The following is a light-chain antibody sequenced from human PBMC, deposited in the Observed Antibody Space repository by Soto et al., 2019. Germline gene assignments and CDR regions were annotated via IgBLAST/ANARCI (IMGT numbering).Light chain of an antibody. CDR2: GAS. CDR3: QQYYDLPTIT. V-gene: IGKV3-15*01. Sequence: EIVMTQSPATLSVPPGDRATLSCRASGSVRRHLAWYQQKPGQAPRLLIYGASIRAGDIPARLTGSGSGTEFTRTISTLQSEDFAVYYCQQYYDLPTITFAQGTRLE. CDR1: GSVRRH. J-gene: IGKJ5*01.